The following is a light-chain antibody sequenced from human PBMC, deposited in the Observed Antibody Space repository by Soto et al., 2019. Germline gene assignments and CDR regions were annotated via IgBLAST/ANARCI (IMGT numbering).Light chain of an antibody. CDR1: ETVATN. CDR3: QQYFEWPPMT. V-gene: IGKV3-15*01. J-gene: IGKJ1*01. Sequence: PGERATLSCRASETVATNLAWYQQKPGQAPRLLISGASTRAAGISDRFRGSGSGTEFTLTISSLRSEDSAIYYCQQYFEWPPMTFGQGTKLDIK. CDR2: GAS.